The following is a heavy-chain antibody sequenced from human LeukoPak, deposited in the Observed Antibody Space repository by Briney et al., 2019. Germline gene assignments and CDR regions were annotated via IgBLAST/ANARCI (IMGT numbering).Heavy chain of an antibody. J-gene: IGHJ4*02. CDR2: IKHDGSEK. D-gene: IGHD3-16*01. CDR3: ATSWGAVLPDY. CDR1: GFTFNNFW. V-gene: IGHV3-7*03. Sequence: PGGSLRLSCAASGFTFNNFWMTWVRQAPGKGLEWVANIKHDGSEKYYVDSVKGRFTISRDNAKNSLYLQMNSLRAEDTAVYYCATSWGAVLPDYWGQGTLVTVSS.